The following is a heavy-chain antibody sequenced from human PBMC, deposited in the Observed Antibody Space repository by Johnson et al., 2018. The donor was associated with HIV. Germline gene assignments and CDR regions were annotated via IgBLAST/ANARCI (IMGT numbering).Heavy chain of an antibody. D-gene: IGHD1-26*01. J-gene: IGHJ3*02. V-gene: IGHV3-53*01. CDR2: MYSGGDP. CDR3: VRDRVHGGSYYSGAFDI. Sequence: VQLVESGGGLIRPGGSLRLSCAASGFTVSAYYMSWVRQAPGKGLEWVSVMYSGGDPYYADSVKGRFTISRDNSKNTLYLQMKSLRAEDTAVYYCVRDRVHGGSYYSGAFDIWGQGTMVTVSS. CDR1: GFTVSAYY.